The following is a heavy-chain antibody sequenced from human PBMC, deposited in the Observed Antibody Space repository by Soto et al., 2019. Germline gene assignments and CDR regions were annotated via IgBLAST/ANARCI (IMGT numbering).Heavy chain of an antibody. Sequence: VESGGGLVYPGGSLRLSCVASGFRFSDHSMNWVRQALGKGLQWISYISSNSDTTYYADPVKGRFTVSRDNAKNALFLQMNSLGDGDTATYYCARLRKGSLVTAWGQGARITISS. J-gene: IGHJ4*02. CDR2: ISSNSDTT. CDR3: ARLRKGSLVTA. V-gene: IGHV3-48*02. D-gene: IGHD2-21*02. CDR1: GFRFSDHS.